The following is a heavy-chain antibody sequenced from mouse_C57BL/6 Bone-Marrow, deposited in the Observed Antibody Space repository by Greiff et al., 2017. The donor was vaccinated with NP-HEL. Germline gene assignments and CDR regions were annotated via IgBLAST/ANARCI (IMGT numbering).Heavy chain of an antibody. CDR1: GFNIKDYY. J-gene: IGHJ4*01. D-gene: IGHD4-1*01. Sequence: VQLQQSGAELVKPGASVKLSCTASGFNIKDYYMHWVKQRTEQGLEWIGMIDPEDGETKYAPKFPGKATITADKSSNPAYLTLSSLTSEDTAVYDCARRDWDDAMDYWGQGTSVTVSS. CDR3: ARRDWDDAMDY. V-gene: IGHV14-2*01. CDR2: IDPEDGET.